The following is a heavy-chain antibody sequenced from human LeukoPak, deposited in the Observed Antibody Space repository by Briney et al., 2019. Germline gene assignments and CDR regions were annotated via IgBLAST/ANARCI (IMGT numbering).Heavy chain of an antibody. D-gene: IGHD3-10*01. V-gene: IGHV3-7*01. CDR3: ARRSLLWFGELGHFDY. J-gene: IGHJ4*02. CDR2: IKQDGSEK. CDR1: GFTFSSYW. Sequence: GGSLRLSCAASGFTFSSYWVSWVRQAPGKGLEWVANIKQDGSEKYYVDSVKGRFTISRDNAKNSLYLQMNSLRAEDTAVYYCARRSLLWFGELGHFDYWGQGTLVTVSS.